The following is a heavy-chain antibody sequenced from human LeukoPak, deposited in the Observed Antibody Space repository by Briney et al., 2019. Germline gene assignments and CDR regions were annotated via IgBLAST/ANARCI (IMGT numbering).Heavy chain of an antibody. CDR1: GFTFSNYY. V-gene: IGHV3-11*06. Sequence: PGGSLRLSCAASGFTFSNYYMSWVRQAPGKGLEWVSYISSSSSYTKYADSVEGRFTISRDNAKNSLYLQMNSLRAEDTAVYYCAKDLSYHYSFERWGQGTLVTVSS. D-gene: IGHD3-16*01. J-gene: IGHJ4*02. CDR3: AKDLSYHYSFER. CDR2: ISSSSSYT.